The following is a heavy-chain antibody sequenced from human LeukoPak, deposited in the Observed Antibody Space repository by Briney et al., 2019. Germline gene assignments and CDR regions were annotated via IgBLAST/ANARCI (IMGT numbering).Heavy chain of an antibody. CDR1: GFTFSSYA. D-gene: IGHD4-11*01. J-gene: IGHJ4*02. Sequence: GGSLRLSCAASGFTFSSYAMNWVRQAPGKGLEWVSVISGSGGSTYYADSVKGRFTISRDNSKNTLYLQMNSLRAEDTAVYYCAKVRDYNPRMPFEYWGQGTLVTVSS. CDR3: AKVRDYNPRMPFEY. CDR2: ISGSGGST. V-gene: IGHV3-23*01.